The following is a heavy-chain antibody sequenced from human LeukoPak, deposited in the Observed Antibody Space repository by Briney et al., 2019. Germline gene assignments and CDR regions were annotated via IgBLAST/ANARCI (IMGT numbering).Heavy chain of an antibody. V-gene: IGHV3-30*18. CDR1: GFTFSSYG. CDR3: AKDLRHSSSSDY. CDR2: ISYDGSNK. Sequence: GGSLRLSCAASGFTFSSYGMHWVRQAPGKGLEWVAVISYDGSNKYYADSVKGRFTISRDNSKNTLYLQMNSLRAEDTAVYYCAKDLRHSSSSDYRGQGTLVTVSS. J-gene: IGHJ4*02. D-gene: IGHD6-6*01.